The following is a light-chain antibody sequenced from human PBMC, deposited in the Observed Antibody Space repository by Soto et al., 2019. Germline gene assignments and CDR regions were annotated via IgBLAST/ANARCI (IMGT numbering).Light chain of an antibody. CDR3: QQYKTYTWT. CDR2: KXS. J-gene: IGKJ1*01. Sequence: DIQMTQSPSTRSASVADRVTITCRGSQNITGCFAWYQQKPGKAPKAXSYKXSSLERGGPSSFSGSGSGTEFTLTLSSLQPDDIANYYCQQYKTYTWTFGQGTKVDIK. V-gene: IGKV1-5*03. CDR1: QNITGC.